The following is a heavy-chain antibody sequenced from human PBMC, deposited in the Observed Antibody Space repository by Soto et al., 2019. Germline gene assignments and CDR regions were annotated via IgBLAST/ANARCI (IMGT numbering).Heavy chain of an antibody. V-gene: IGHV3-48*04. D-gene: IGHD2-15*01. Sequence: DVVLANSGGGFVRPGESLRLSCGASGFRFTSFGMNWVRQGPGKGLEWLSYISGLSATTYYADSVRGRFTVSRDNDMNLVFLQLNNLRGDDTAVYYCTRGGAARPDYWGQGSRVVVSS. CDR3: TRGGAARPDY. CDR1: GFRFTSFG. J-gene: IGHJ4*02. CDR2: ISGLSATT.